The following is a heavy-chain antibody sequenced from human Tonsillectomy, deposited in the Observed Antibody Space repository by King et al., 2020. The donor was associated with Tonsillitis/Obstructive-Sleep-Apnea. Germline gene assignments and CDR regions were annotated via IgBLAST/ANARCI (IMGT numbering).Heavy chain of an antibody. CDR2: IYYSGST. D-gene: IGHD5-12*01. J-gene: IGHJ4*02. Sequence: VQLQESGPGLVKPSQTLSLTCTVSGGSISSGGYYWSWIRQHPGKGLEWIGDIYYSGSTYYNPSLKSRVTISLDTSKNQFSLRWTSVTAADTAVYYCATDVATGAFDYWGEGTLVTVSS. CDR1: GGSISSGGYY. V-gene: IGHV4-31*03. CDR3: ATDVATGAFDY.